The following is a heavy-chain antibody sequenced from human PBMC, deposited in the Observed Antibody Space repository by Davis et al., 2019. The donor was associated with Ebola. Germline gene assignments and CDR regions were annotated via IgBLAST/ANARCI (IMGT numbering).Heavy chain of an antibody. V-gene: IGHV1-69*06. CDR3: AREGGYSSGWPYFDN. CDR2: IIPILGPG. Sequence: AASVKVSCKASGGTFSSYAISWVRQAPGQGIEWMGGIIPILGPGNYGQKFQGRVTITADKSTSTAYMELSSLRYEDTAVYYCAREGGYSSGWPYFDNWGQGTLVTVSS. D-gene: IGHD6-19*01. CDR1: GGTFSSYA. J-gene: IGHJ4*02.